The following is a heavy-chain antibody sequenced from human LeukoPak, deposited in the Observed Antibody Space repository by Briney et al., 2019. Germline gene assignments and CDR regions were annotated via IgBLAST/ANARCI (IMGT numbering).Heavy chain of an antibody. Sequence: GGSLRLSCAASGFTFSSYGMHWVRQAPGKGLEWVAFIRYDGSNKYYADSVKGRFTISRDNSKNTLYLQMNSLRAEDTAVYYCAKDQTGDSTYYYMDAWGKGTTVTISS. CDR1: GFTFSSYG. J-gene: IGHJ6*03. D-gene: IGHD7-27*01. V-gene: IGHV3-30*02. CDR2: IRYDGSNK. CDR3: AKDQTGDSTYYYMDA.